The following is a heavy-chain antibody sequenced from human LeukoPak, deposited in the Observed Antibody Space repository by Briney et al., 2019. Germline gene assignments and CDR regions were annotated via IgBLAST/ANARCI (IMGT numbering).Heavy chain of an antibody. V-gene: IGHV4-34*01. CDR1: GGSFRGYY. D-gene: IGHD3-3*01. CDR3: ARGRTIKRFLEWLLYPYNWFDP. CDR2: IHHSGST. Sequence: SETLSLTCAVYGGSFRGYYWSWIRQPPGKGLEWIGEIHHSGSTNYNPSLKSRVTISVDTSKNQFSLKLSSVTAADTAVYYCARGRTIKRFLEWLLYPYNWFDPWGQGTLVTVSS. J-gene: IGHJ5*02.